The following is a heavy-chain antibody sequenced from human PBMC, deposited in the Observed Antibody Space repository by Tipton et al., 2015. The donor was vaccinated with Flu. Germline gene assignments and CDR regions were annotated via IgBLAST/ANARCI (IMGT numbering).Heavy chain of an antibody. J-gene: IGHJ6*02. CDR3: AKSDLDCSSTNCHQYSSSWYLFDMDV. Sequence: SLRLSCAASGFIFSNYGMHWVRQAPGKGLEWVAVIWYDGSNKHYGDSVKGRFTISRDNSKNTLYLQMNSLRAEDTAVYYCAKSDLDCSSTNCHQYSSSWYLFDMDVWGQGTTVTVSS. D-gene: IGHD6-13*01. CDR2: IWYDGSNK. CDR1: GFIFSNYG. V-gene: IGHV3-33*03.